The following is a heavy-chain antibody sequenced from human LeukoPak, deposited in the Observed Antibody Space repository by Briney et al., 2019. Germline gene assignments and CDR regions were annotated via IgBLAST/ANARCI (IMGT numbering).Heavy chain of an antibody. CDR1: GFTFRNRW. CDR3: AAGGAPGRFDY. V-gene: IGHV3-7*01. CDR2: TGQYGHDN. Sequence: GGSLRLSCAGSGFTFRNRWATWVRQAPGKGLEWVASTGQYGHDNDYVDSVRGRFTISRDFAKISLFLQMDSLRVEDTAVYYCAAGGAPGRFDYWGRGAPVTVSS. D-gene: IGHD6-13*01. J-gene: IGHJ4*02.